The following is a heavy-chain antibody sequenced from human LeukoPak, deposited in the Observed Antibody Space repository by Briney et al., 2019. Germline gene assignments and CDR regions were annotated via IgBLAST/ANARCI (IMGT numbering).Heavy chain of an antibody. CDR2: IYSGGST. CDR3: ARDQVFGGSPYYYGMDV. J-gene: IGHJ6*02. V-gene: IGHV3-66*01. Sequence: GGSLRLSCAASGFTVSSNYMSWVRQAPGKGLEWVSVIYSGGSTYYADSVKGRFTISRDNSKNTLYLQMNSLRAEDTAVYYCARDQVFGGSPYYYGMDVWGQGTTVTVSS. CDR1: GFTVSSNY. D-gene: IGHD3-10*01.